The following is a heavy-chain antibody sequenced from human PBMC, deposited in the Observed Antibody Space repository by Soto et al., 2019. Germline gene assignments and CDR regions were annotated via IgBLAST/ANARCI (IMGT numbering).Heavy chain of an antibody. CDR2: IYYSGST. J-gene: IGHJ3*02. D-gene: IGHD1-26*01. Sequence: QVQVQESGPGLVKPSQTLSLTCTVSGGSISSGGYYWSWIPQHPGKGLEWIGYIYYSGSTYYNPSLKSRVTISVDTSKNQFSLKLSSVTAADTAVYYCARTSGSDDAFDIWGQGTMVTVSS. CDR1: GGSISSGGYY. CDR3: ARTSGSDDAFDI. V-gene: IGHV4-31*03.